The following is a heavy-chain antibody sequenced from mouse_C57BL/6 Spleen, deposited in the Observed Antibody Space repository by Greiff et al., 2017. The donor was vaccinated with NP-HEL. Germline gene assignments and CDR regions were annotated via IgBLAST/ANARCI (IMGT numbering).Heavy chain of an antibody. V-gene: IGHV5-17*01. D-gene: IGHD1-1*01. CDR2: IISGSSTI. Sequence: EVHPVESGGGLVKPGGSLKLSCAASGFTFSDYGMHWVRQAPEKGLEWVAYIISGSSTIYYADTVEGRFTISRDNAKNTLFLQMTSLRSEDTAMYYCARVSEDYYGSSRGAMDYWGQGTSVTVSS. CDR3: ARVSEDYYGSSRGAMDY. CDR1: GFTFSDYG. J-gene: IGHJ4*01.